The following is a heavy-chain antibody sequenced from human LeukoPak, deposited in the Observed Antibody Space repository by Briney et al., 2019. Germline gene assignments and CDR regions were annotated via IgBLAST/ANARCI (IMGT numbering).Heavy chain of an antibody. Sequence: GGSLRLSCAASGFTFSNYGLHWVRQAPGKGLEWVALMSYDGTHKYYADSARGRFTISRDNSKNTLFLQMNSLRTEDTAVYYCAKDFGYGDCFDYWGQGTVVTVSS. D-gene: IGHD4-17*01. V-gene: IGHV3-30*18. CDR1: GFTFSNYG. CDR3: AKDFGYGDCFDY. CDR2: MSYDGTHK. J-gene: IGHJ4*02.